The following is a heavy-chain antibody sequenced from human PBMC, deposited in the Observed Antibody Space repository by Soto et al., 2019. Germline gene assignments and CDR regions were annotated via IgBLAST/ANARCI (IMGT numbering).Heavy chain of an antibody. CDR1: GFTFSSYG. CDR2: ISYDGSNK. D-gene: IGHD3-3*01. Sequence: GGSLRLSCAASGFTFSSYGMHWVRQAPGKGLEWVAVISYDGSNKYYADSVKGRFTISRDNSKNTLYLQMNSLRAEDTAVYYCAKDWTATRLLEWLIPHAVGMDVWGQGTTVTVSS. CDR3: AKDWTATRLLEWLIPHAVGMDV. J-gene: IGHJ6*02. V-gene: IGHV3-30*18.